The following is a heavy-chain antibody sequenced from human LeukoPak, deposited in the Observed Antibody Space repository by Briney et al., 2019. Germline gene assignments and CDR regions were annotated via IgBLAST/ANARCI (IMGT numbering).Heavy chain of an antibody. D-gene: IGHD5-18*01. CDR3: ERGDLNTAMVF. CDR1: GGTFSSYA. Sequence: SVKVSCKASGGTFSSYAISWVRQAPGQGLEWMGGIIPIFGTANYAQKFQGRVTITTDDSTRKAYMELSSLRSEDTAVYYCERGDLNTAMVFWGQGTLVTVSS. J-gene: IGHJ4*02. CDR2: IIPIFGTA. V-gene: IGHV1-69*05.